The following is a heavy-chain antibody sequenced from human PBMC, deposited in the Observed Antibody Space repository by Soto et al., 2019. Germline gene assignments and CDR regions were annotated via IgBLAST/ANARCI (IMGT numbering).Heavy chain of an antibody. Sequence: SATLSLTCAFYSLSFIDYYWIWIRQPPGKGLEWIGEINHSVSTNYNPSLKSRATISVDTSKNQFSLKLTSVTAADTAVYYCARDKITGLFDYWGQGTLVS. CDR2: INHSVST. V-gene: IGHV4-34*01. J-gene: IGHJ4*02. CDR3: ARDKITGLFDY. D-gene: IGHD2-8*02. CDR1: SLSFIDYY.